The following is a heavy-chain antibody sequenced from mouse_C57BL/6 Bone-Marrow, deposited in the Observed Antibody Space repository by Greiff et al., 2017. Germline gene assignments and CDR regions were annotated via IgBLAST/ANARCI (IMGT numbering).Heavy chain of an antibody. V-gene: IGHV14-3*01. CDR1: GFNIKNTS. CDR2: IDPANGNT. D-gene: IGHD1-1*02. Sequence: EVQLQQSVAELVRPGASVKLSCTASGFNIKNTSMHWVQQSPEQSLEWIGRIDPANGNTKYAPKFQGKDTITADTPSNTAYLQLSSLTSEDTAIYYCARSMGRECAYWRQGTLVTVGA. J-gene: IGHJ3*01. CDR3: ARSMGRECAY.